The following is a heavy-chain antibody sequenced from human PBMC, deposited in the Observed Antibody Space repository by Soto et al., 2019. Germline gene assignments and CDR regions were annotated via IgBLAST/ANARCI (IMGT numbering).Heavy chain of an antibody. D-gene: IGHD6-19*01. V-gene: IGHV1-3*01. CDR1: GYTFTSYA. Sequence: ASVKVSCKASGYTFTSYAMHWVRQAPGQRLEWMGWINAGNGNTKYSQKFQGRVTITRDTSASTAYMELSSLRSEDTAVYYCARELRVRQWLPHPSFGYWGQGTLVTVSS. J-gene: IGHJ4*02. CDR2: INAGNGNT. CDR3: ARELRVRQWLPHPSFGY.